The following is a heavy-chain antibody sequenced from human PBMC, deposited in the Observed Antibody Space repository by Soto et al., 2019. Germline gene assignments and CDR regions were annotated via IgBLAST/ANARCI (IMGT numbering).Heavy chain of an antibody. V-gene: IGHV3-21*01. Sequence: PGVCRRRSWSPGGCSFSTYNSNWVRQARWKGLESVASISGSRNNIYYADSVKSRFTISRDNATNSLYMQMNSLRAEDTAVYYCARHYTVGSTYYYYGVDVWGKGTTVTVSS. CDR3: ARHYTVGSTYYYYGVDV. J-gene: IGHJ6*04. CDR1: GCSFSTYN. CDR2: ISGSRNNI. D-gene: IGHD1-26*01.